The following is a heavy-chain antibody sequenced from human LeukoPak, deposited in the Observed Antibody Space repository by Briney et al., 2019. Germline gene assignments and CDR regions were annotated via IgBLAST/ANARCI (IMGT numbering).Heavy chain of an antibody. CDR1: GGSISSYY. V-gene: IGHV4-59*12. D-gene: IGHD3-10*01. Sequence: SETLSLTCTVSGGSISSYYWSWIRQPPGKGLEWIGSIYYSGSTYYNPSLKSRVTISVDTSKNQFSLKLSSVTAADTAVYYCAKAWFGESQLYYYYYYYMDVWGKGTTVTISS. J-gene: IGHJ6*03. CDR2: IYYSGST. CDR3: AKAWFGESQLYYYYYYYMDV.